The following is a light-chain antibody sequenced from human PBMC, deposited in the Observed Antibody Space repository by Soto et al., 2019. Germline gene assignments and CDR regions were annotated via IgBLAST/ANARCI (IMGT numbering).Light chain of an antibody. CDR2: DTS. J-gene: IGKJ5*01. Sequence: EIVMTQSPATLSVSPGERATLSCRASQSLSSSWLAWYQQKPGQAPRLLIYDTSTRATGIPARFSGSGSGTEFTLTISSLQSEDFAVYYCQQYSNWPPITFGQGTRLEI. V-gene: IGKV3-15*01. CDR3: QQYSNWPPIT. CDR1: QSLSSS.